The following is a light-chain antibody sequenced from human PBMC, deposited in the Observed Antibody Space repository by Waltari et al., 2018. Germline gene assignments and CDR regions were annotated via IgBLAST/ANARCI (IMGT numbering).Light chain of an antibody. J-gene: IGKJ2*01. CDR1: QGIISA. V-gene: IGKV1-13*02. CDR2: DAS. CDR3: QQFNSYPRT. Sequence: AIQLTQSPSSLSASVGDRATLTCRASQGIISALAWYQQKPGKAPKLLIYDASRLESGVPSRFSGSGSGTDFTLTISSLQPEDFATYYCQQFNSYPRTFGQGTKLEIK.